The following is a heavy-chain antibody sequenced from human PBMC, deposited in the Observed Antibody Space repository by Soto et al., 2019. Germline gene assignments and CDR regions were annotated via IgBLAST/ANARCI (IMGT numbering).Heavy chain of an antibody. J-gene: IGHJ1*01. CDR3: ARGRSSSWSGGDFQH. V-gene: IGHV3-30-3*01. D-gene: IGHD6-13*01. Sequence: QVQLVESGGGVVQPGRSLRLSCAASGFTFSSYAMHWVRQAPGKGLEWVAVISYDGSNKYYADSVKGRFTISRDNSKNTLYLQMKSLRAEDTAVYYCARGRSSSWSGGDFQHWGRGTLVTVSS. CDR2: ISYDGSNK. CDR1: GFTFSSYA.